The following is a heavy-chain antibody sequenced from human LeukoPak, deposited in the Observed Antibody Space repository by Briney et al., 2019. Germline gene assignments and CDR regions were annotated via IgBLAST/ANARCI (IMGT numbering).Heavy chain of an antibody. D-gene: IGHD2-15*01. CDR1: GGSISSYY. Sequence: SETLSLTCTVSGGSISSYYWSWIRQPAGKGLEWIGRIYTSGSTNYNPSLKSRVTMSVDTSKNQFSLKLSSVTAADTAVYYCARNDGVAEANWFDPWGQGTLVTVSS. CDR3: ARNDGVAEANWFDP. CDR2: IYTSGST. V-gene: IGHV4-4*07. J-gene: IGHJ5*02.